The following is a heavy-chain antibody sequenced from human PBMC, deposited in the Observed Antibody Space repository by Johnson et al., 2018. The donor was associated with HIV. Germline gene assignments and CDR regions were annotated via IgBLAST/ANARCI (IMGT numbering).Heavy chain of an antibody. CDR1: GFPFRSYT. CDR3: ARGALGDWVDAFDI. V-gene: IGHV3-30-3*01. J-gene: IGHJ3*02. D-gene: IGHD3-16*01. CDR2: ISYDGSNK. Sequence: QVQLVESGGGLVQPGRSLRLSCAASGFPFRSYTVHWVRQAPGKGLEWVTVISYDGSNKYYADSVKGRFTISRDNSKNTLYLQMNSLRAEDTAVFYCARGALGDWVDAFDIWGQGTMVTVSS.